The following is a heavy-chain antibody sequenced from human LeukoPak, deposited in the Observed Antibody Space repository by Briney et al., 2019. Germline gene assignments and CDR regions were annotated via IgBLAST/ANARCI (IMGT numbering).Heavy chain of an antibody. CDR1: GFTFTSYS. Sequence: GGSLRLSCAASGFTFTSYSRNGVRQAPRKGLEWVSSISSSSSYIYYADSVKGRFTISRDNSKNTLYLQMNSLRAEDTAVYYCAKEYYDFWSGYFDYWGQGTLVTVSS. D-gene: IGHD3-3*01. CDR3: AKEYYDFWSGYFDY. J-gene: IGHJ4*02. V-gene: IGHV3-21*04. CDR2: ISSSSSYI.